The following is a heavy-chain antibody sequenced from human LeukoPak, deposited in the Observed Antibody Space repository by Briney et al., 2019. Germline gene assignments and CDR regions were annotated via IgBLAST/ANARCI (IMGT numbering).Heavy chain of an antibody. J-gene: IGHJ4*02. CDR1: VYTFTFYD. CDR2: MNPNTGDT. D-gene: IGHD1-26*01. Sequence: GASVSVSFTSSVYTFTFYDINWVRQAAGQGREWMGWMNPNTGDTRYAQKFQGRVTTTRNSSIHTAYMELSGLRSEDTAVYYCTRGSLSGSSRDYWGQGTLLTVSS. CDR3: TRGSLSGSSRDY. V-gene: IGHV1-8*01.